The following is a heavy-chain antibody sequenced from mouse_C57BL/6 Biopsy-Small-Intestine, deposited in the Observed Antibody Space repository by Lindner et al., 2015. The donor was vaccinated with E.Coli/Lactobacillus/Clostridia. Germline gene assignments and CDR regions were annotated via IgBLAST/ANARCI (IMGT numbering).Heavy chain of an antibody. D-gene: IGHD1-1*02. Sequence: SVKVSCKASGGTFSSYAISWVRQAPGQGLEWMGGIIPIFGTANYAQKFQGRVTITADDSTSTAYMELSSLRSEDTAMYYCARGHDIAVVVAANPKYYFDYWGQGTLVTVSS. V-gene: IGHV1-81*01. CDR1: GGTFSSYA. CDR2: IIPIFGTA. J-gene: IGHJ2*01. CDR3: ARGHDIAVVVAANPKYYFDY.